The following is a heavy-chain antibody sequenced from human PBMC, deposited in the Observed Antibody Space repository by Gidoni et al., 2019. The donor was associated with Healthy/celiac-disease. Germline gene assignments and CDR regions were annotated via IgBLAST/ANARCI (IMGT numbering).Heavy chain of an antibody. CDR1: GFTFSSYS. J-gene: IGHJ4*02. CDR2: ISSSSSYI. D-gene: IGHD5-12*01. Sequence: EVQLVESGGGLVKPGGSLRLSCAASGFTFSSYSMNWVRQAPGKGLEWVSSISSSSSYIYYADSVKGRFTISRDNAKNSLYLQMNSLRAEDTAVYYCATPPTVRDGYNLPLIYWGQGTLVTVSS. CDR3: ATPPTVRDGYNLPLIY. V-gene: IGHV3-21*01.